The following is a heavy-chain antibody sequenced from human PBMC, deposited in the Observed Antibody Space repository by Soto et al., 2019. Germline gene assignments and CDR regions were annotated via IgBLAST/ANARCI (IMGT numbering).Heavy chain of an antibody. V-gene: IGHV3-23*01. D-gene: IGHD1-1*01. CDR1: GFPFIRHA. J-gene: IGHJ4*02. CDR3: AKDPYNHRFDS. CDR2: IGSDGST. Sequence: WGSLRLSCAASGFPFIRHAMACVRRAAGRGLEWVATIGSDGSTYHAESVKGRFSISRDNYGNMLHLQLNSLRVEDTGIYYCAKDPYNHRFDSWGQGTLVTVSS.